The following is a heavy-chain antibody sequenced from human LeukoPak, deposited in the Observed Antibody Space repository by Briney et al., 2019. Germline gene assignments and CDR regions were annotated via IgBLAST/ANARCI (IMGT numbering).Heavy chain of an antibody. Sequence: GGPLRLSCAASEFTFSSYGMSWVRQAPGKGREWVSYISSSAIYYADSVKGRFTISRDNAKNSLSLQMNSLRADDTAVYYCARDGGIQWELDYWGQGTLVTVSS. CDR3: ARDGGIQWELDY. CDR1: EFTFSSYG. V-gene: IGHV3-48*01. J-gene: IGHJ4*02. D-gene: IGHD1-26*01. CDR2: ISSSAI.